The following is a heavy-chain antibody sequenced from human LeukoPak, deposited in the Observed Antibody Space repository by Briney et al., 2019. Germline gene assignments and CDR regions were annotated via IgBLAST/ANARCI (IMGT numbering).Heavy chain of an antibody. CDR1: GGSISSYY. Sequence: SETLSLTCTVSGGSISSYYWSWIRQPPGKGLEWIGYIYYSGSTSYKPSLKSRVTISVDTSKNQFSLKLRSVTAADTAVYYCARAPYYYDSSGYYTFGRDLSAFDIWGQGTMVTVSS. CDR3: ARAPYYYDSSGYYTFGRDLSAFDI. D-gene: IGHD3-22*01. V-gene: IGHV4-59*01. J-gene: IGHJ3*02. CDR2: IYYSGST.